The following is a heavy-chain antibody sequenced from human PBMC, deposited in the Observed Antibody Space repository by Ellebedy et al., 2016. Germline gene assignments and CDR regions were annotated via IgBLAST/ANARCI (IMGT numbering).Heavy chain of an antibody. CDR2: IIPGFATA. J-gene: IGHJ2*01. CDR3: ARKGRSYGFRTGWYLDL. CDR1: GGSFSSNA. D-gene: IGHD5-18*01. V-gene: IGHV1-69*13. Sequence: SVKVSXXASGGSFSSNAISWVRQAPGQGLEWMGGIIPGFATANYAQKFQGRVTITADESTSTAYMELSSLRSEDTAVYYCARKGRSYGFRTGWYLDLWGRGTLVTVSS.